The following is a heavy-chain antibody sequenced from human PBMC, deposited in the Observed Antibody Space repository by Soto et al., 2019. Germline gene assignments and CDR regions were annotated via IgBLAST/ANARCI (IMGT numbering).Heavy chain of an antibody. CDR2: INAYNGNT. CDR3: ARKWFGEPHKFDY. CDR1: GYTFASYG. Sequence: GASVKVSCKASGYTFASYGSRWVRQAPGQGLEWMGWINAYNGNTNYAQKLQGRVTMTTDTSTSTAYMELRSLRSDDTAVYYCARKWFGEPHKFDYWGQGALVTVSS. V-gene: IGHV1-18*01. D-gene: IGHD3-10*01. J-gene: IGHJ4*02.